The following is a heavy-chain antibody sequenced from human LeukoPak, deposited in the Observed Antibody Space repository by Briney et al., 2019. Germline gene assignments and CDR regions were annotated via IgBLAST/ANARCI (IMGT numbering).Heavy chain of an antibody. CDR1: GFTFDDYG. CDR3: ARTMVVTPGSYYYYMDV. CDR2: INWNGGST. V-gene: IGHV3-20*04. Sequence: GGSLRLSCAASGFTFDDYGMSWVRQAPGKGLEWVSGINWNGGSTGYADSVKGRFTISRDNAKNSLYLQMNSLRAEDTALHYCARTMVVTPGSYYYYMDVWGKGTTVTVSS. D-gene: IGHD4-23*01. J-gene: IGHJ6*03.